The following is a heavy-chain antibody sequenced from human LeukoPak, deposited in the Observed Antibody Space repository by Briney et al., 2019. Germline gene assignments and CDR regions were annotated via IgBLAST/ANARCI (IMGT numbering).Heavy chain of an antibody. CDR3: ARDIYSSSYYYYMDV. V-gene: IGHV1-2*06. CDR1: GCTFTGYY. CDR2: INPNSGGT. Sequence: ASVKVSCKASGCTFTGYYMHWVRQAPGQGLEWMGRINPNSGGTNYAQKFQGRVTMTRDTSISTAYMELSRLRSDDTAVYYCARDIYSSSYYYYMDVWGKGTTVTVSS. D-gene: IGHD6-13*01. J-gene: IGHJ6*03.